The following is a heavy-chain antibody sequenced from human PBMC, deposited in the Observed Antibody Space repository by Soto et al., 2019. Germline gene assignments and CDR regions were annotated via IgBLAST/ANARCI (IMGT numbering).Heavy chain of an antibody. CDR3: ATDRKSGSGWYWAY. CDR2: SSGSGSTT. CDR1: GFTFSSYA. Sequence: EVQLLESGGGLVQPGGSLRLSCAASGFTFSSYAMSWVRQAPGKGLEWVSGSSGSGSTTYYEESVKGRFTISRDNSKNTLYLQMNSLRAEDTAVYYCATDRKSGSGWYWAYWGQGTLVTVSS. D-gene: IGHD6-19*01. V-gene: IGHV3-23*01. J-gene: IGHJ4*02.